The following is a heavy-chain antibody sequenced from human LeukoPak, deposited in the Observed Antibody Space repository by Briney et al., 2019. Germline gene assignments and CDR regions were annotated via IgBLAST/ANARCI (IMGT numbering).Heavy chain of an antibody. V-gene: IGHV5-51*01. J-gene: IGHJ5*02. CDR3: ARGRITMVRGVIRGYNWFDP. D-gene: IGHD3-10*01. CDR2: IYPGDSDT. Sequence: GESLKISCKGSGYSFTSYWIGWVRQMPGKGLEWMGIIYPGDSDTRYSPSFQGQVTISADKSISTAYLQWSSLKASDTAMYYCARGRITMVRGVIRGYNWFDPWGQGTLVTVSS. CDR1: GYSFTSYW.